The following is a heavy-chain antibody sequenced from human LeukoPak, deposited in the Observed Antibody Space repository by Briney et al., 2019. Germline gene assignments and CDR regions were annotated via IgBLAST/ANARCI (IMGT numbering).Heavy chain of an antibody. V-gene: IGHV1-69*01. D-gene: IGHD3-22*01. CDR2: IIPIFGTA. Sequence: SVKVSCKASGDTFSSYAISWVRQAPGQGLEWMGGIIPIFGTANYAQKFQGRVTITADESTSTAYMELSSLRSEDTAVYYCARSYDSSGYYYYFDYWGQGTLVTVSS. CDR1: GDTFSSYA. J-gene: IGHJ4*02. CDR3: ARSYDSSGYYYYFDY.